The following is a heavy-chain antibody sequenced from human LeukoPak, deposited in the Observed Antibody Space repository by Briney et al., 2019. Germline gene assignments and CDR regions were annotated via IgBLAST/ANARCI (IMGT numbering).Heavy chain of an antibody. J-gene: IGHJ4*02. D-gene: IGHD3-3*01. CDR2: ISSSSSYI. CDR3: ARGLRFLEWFLDY. CDR1: GFTFSSYS. Sequence: GGSLRLSCAASGFTFSSYSMNWVRQAPGKGLEWVSSISSSSSYIYYADSVKGRFTISRDNAKNSLYLQMYSLRAEDTAVYYCARGLRFLEWFLDYWGQGTLVTVSS. V-gene: IGHV3-21*01.